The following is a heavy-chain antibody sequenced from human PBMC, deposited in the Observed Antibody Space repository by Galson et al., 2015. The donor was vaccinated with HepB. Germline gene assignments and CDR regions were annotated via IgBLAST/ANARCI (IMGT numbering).Heavy chain of an antibody. Sequence: SLRLSCAASGFTFDEYAMHWVRQAPGKGLEWVSGLNWNSRTIDYADSVKGRFTISRDNAKNSLYLQMNSLRAEDTALYYCLRGRDGYSYGDFWGQGTLVTVSS. CDR1: GFTFDEYA. D-gene: IGHD5-24*01. V-gene: IGHV3-9*01. CDR3: LRGRDGYSYGDF. J-gene: IGHJ4*02. CDR2: LNWNSRTI.